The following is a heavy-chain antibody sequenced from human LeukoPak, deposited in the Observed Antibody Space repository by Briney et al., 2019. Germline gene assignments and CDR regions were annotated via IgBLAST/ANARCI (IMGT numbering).Heavy chain of an antibody. CDR3: AIIAVASQELDY. D-gene: IGHD6-19*01. CDR2: INPNSGGT. V-gene: IGHV1-2*04. CDR1: GYTFTGYY. J-gene: IGHJ4*02. Sequence: ASVKVSCKASGYTFTGYYMHWVRQAPGQGLEWMGWINPNSGGTNYAQKFQGWVTMTRDTSISTAYMELSSLRSEDTAVYYCAIIAVASQELDYWGQGTLVTVSS.